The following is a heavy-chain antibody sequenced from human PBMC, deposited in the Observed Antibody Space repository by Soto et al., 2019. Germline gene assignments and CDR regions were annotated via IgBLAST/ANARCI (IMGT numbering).Heavy chain of an antibody. CDR2: IDPSDSYT. V-gene: IGHV5-10-1*01. Sequence: GESLKISCKGSGYSFTSYWISWVRQMPGKGLEWMGRIDPSDSYTSYSPSFQGHVTISADKSISTAYLQWSSLKASDTAMYYCARSRPNYYDSSGARPDAFDIWGQGTMVTVSS. CDR3: ARSRPNYYDSSGARPDAFDI. D-gene: IGHD3-22*01. J-gene: IGHJ3*02. CDR1: GYSFTSYW.